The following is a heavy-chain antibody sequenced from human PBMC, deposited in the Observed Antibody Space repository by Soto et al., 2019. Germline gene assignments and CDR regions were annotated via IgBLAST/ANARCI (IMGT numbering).Heavy chain of an antibody. CDR1: GFTLNNYG. CDR2: ISPNGQGI. CDR3: AKDRGYPRDYFHY. V-gene: IGHV3-23*01. D-gene: IGHD6-13*01. J-gene: IGHJ4*02. Sequence: EVQVLESGGGLVQPGGSLRLSCAASGFTLNNYGMSWVRQAPGKGLEWVSAISPNGQGIYYADSVKGRFIISKDNSKNTVFLHMDSLTADDTAVYYCAKDRGYPRDYFHYWGQGTLVTVSS.